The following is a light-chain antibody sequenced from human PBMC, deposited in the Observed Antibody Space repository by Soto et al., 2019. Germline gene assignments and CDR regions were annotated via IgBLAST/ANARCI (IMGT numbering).Light chain of an antibody. J-gene: IGKJ5*01. Sequence: EIVMTQSPATLSVSPGESATLSCRASQSVSSNLAWYQQKPGQAPRLLIYGASTRATGIPARFSGGGSGTEFTLTISSLQSEDFAVYYCQQYNNWPITFGQGTRLEI. CDR1: QSVSSN. CDR3: QQYNNWPIT. CDR2: GAS. V-gene: IGKV3D-15*01.